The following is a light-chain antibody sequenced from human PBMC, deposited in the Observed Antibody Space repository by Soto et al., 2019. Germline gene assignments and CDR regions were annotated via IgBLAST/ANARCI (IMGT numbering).Light chain of an antibody. Sequence: QSALTQPASVSGSPGQSITISCTGTSSDVGGYNYVSWYQQHPGKAPKLMIYEVSNRPSGVSNRFSGSKSGNTASLTISGLQAEDEADYYCRSYTSSSTLGGYVFGTGTKVTVL. J-gene: IGLJ1*01. CDR3: RSYTSSSTLGGYV. V-gene: IGLV2-14*01. CDR1: SSDVGGYNY. CDR2: EVS.